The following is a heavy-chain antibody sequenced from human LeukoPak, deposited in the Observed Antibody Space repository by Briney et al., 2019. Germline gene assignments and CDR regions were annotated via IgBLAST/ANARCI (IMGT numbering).Heavy chain of an antibody. CDR1: GYTFTGYY. D-gene: IGHD3-16*01. CDR3: ARDTSGGARLGY. J-gene: IGHJ4*02. V-gene: IGHV1-2*02. Sequence: ASVKVSCKASGYTFTGYYLHWGRQAPGQGLDWMGWINPNSGGTTYAQNFKGRVTMTRDTSVNTAYMELSRLTSDDTAVYFCARDTSGGARLGYWGQGTLVSVSS. CDR2: INPNSGGT.